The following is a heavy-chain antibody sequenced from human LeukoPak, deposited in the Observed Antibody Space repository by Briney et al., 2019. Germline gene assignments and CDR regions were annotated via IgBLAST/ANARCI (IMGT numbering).Heavy chain of an antibody. Sequence: QAGESLKISCAASGFTFSSFAMTWVRQAPGKGLEWVSTITGSDDKTYYGDSVKGRFTISRDYSKNTLRLQMNSLRVEDTAIYYCAKGQYVGSGYHPDYWDQGTVVPVSS. J-gene: IGHJ4*02. CDR2: ITGSDDKT. V-gene: IGHV3-23*01. CDR3: AKGQYVGSGYHPDY. CDR1: GFTFSSFA. D-gene: IGHD3-22*01.